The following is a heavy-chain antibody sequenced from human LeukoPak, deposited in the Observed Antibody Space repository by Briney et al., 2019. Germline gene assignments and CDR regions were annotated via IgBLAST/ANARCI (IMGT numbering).Heavy chain of an antibody. D-gene: IGHD5-18*01. J-gene: IGHJ4*02. CDR1: GFTLSSYD. CDR3: AKRVQLTY. Sequence: GGSLRLSCTASGFTLSSYDMNWVRQAPGQGLEWVSTISASGGHTYYADSVRGRFTISRDNSKNTLYLQMNDLRAEDTAIYYCAKRVQLTYWGQGTLVTVSS. V-gene: IGHV3-23*01. CDR2: ISASGGHT.